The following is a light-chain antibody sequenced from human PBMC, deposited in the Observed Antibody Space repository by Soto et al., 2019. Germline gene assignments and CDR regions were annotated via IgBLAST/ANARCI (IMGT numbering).Light chain of an antibody. CDR1: QSVSSSY. Sequence: EIVLTHSPGTLSLSPGERATLSCRASQSVSSSYLAWYQQKPGQAPRLLIYGASSRATGIPDRFSGSGSGTDFILTISRLEPEDFALYYCQQYGSSPWTFGQGTKV. J-gene: IGKJ1*01. CDR3: QQYGSSPWT. V-gene: IGKV3-20*01. CDR2: GAS.